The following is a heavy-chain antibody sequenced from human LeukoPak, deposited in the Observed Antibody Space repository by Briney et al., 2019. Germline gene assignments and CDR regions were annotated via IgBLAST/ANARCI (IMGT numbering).Heavy chain of an antibody. CDR2: IKQDGSDK. D-gene: IGHD3-16*01. CDR1: GFTFSSYW. CDR3: ATDAFSYPNT. J-gene: IGHJ5*02. Sequence: PGGSLRLSCAASGFTFSSYWMSWVRQAPGKGLEWVANIKQDGSDKYYVDSVKGRFTISRDNAKNSLFLQMNSVRIEDTAVYYCATDAFSYPNTWGQGTQVTVSS. V-gene: IGHV3-7*01.